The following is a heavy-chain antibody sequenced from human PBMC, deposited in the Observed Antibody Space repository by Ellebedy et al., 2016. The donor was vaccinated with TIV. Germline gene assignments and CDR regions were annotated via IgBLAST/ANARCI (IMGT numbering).Heavy chain of an antibody. D-gene: IGHD3-9*01. CDR1: GFTFSSYA. V-gene: IGHV3-23*01. CDR3: AKALGRYFDWLFGDDAFDI. CDR2: ISGSGGST. Sequence: GKSLKISXAASGFTFSSYAMSWVRQAPGKGLEWVSAISGSGGSTYYADSMKGRLTISRDNSKNTLYLQMNSLRAEDTAVYYCAKALGRYFDWLFGDDAFDIWGQGTMVTVSS. J-gene: IGHJ3*02.